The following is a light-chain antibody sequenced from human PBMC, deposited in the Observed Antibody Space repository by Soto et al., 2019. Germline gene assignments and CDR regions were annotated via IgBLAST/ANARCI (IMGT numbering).Light chain of an antibody. V-gene: IGLV2-14*01. J-gene: IGLJ1*01. CDR2: DVS. CDR3: SSYTSSSTRV. CDR1: SSHVGGYNY. Sequence: QPALAQPASVSGSPGQSSTISCTGTSSHVGGYNYVSWYQQHPGKAPKLMIYDVSNRPSGVSNRFSGSKSGNTASLTISGLQAEDEADYYCSSYTSSSTRVFGTGTKVTVL.